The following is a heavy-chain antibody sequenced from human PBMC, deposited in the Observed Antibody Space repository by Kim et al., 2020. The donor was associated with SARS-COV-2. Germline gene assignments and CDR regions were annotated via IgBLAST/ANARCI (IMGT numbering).Heavy chain of an antibody. Sequence: YNPTLKSRVAITVDTSKNRFSLKLSAVTAADTAVYYCARPSRRYTYGRFDPGGQGTLVSVSS. J-gene: IGHJ5*02. CDR3: ARPSRRYTYGRFDP. D-gene: IGHD5-18*01. V-gene: IGHV4-39*02.